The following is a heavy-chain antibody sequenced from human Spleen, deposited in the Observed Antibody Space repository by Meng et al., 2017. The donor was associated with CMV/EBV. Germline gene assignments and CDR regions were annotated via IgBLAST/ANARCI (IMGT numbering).Heavy chain of an antibody. V-gene: IGHV3-30*04. CDR1: GFTFSSYA. J-gene: IGHJ2*01. Sequence: SGFTFSSYAMHWVRQAPGKGLEWVAVISYDGSNKYYADSVKGRFTISRDNSKNILYLQMNSLRAEDTALYYCARGGPSYAEGWWYFDLWGRGTLVTVSS. CDR2: ISYDGSNK. D-gene: IGHD3-10*01. CDR3: ARGGPSYAEGWWYFDL.